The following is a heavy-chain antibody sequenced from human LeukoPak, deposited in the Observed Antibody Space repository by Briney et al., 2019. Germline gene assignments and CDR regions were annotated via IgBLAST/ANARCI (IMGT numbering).Heavy chain of an antibody. D-gene: IGHD1-7*01. CDR1: GYTFTSYD. Sequence: GASVKVSCKASGYTFTSYDTNWVRQATGQGLEWMGWMNPNSGNTGYAQKFQGRVTMTRNTSISTAYMELSSLRSEDTAVYYCARGRPTRRTGTTRGYYYGMDVWGQGTTVTVSS. CDR2: MNPNSGNT. CDR3: ARGRPTRRTGTTRGYYYGMDV. J-gene: IGHJ6*02. V-gene: IGHV1-8*01.